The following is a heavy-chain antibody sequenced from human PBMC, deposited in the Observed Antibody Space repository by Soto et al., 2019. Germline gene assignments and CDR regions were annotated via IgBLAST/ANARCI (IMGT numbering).Heavy chain of an antibody. CDR1: GFKVSDYY. Sequence: QAQLVESGGGLVKPGGSLTLSCAVSGFKVSDYYMSWIRQAPGKGLDWVSMISRSGNTIDYADSVKGRFTISKDNAKNSLYLQMTSLSPEDTADYYCAVEEDVFLYYDMDVWGKGTTVTVSP. D-gene: IGHD3-10*02. CDR2: ISRSGNTI. CDR3: AVEEDVFLYYDMDV. J-gene: IGHJ6*04. V-gene: IGHV3-11*01.